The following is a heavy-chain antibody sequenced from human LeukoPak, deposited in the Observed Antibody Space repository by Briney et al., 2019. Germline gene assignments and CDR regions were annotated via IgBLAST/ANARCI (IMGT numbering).Heavy chain of an antibody. D-gene: IGHD2-15*01. V-gene: IGHV1-69*05. Sequence: SVKVSCKASGGTFSSYAITWVRQAPGQGLEWMGRIIPIFGTANYAQKFQGRVTITTDESTSTAYMELSSRISEDTAVYYCARGRSGGSPHFDYWGQGTLVTVSS. CDR3: ARGRSGGSPHFDY. CDR1: GGTFSSYA. CDR2: IIPIFGTA. J-gene: IGHJ4*02.